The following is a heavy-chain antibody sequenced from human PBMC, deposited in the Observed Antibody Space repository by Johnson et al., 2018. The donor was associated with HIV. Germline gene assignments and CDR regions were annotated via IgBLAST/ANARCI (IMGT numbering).Heavy chain of an antibody. Sequence: VQLVESGGGLVQPGGSLRLSCAASGFTFSSYDMHWVRQATGKGLEWVSAIGTAGDTYYPGSVKGRLTISSENAKNYSYLQMNSLRAEDTAVYYCARGGNRYYNFWSGNDRDAFDIWGQGTMVTVSS. CDR3: ARGGNRYYNFWSGNDRDAFDI. D-gene: IGHD3-3*01. CDR1: GFTFSSYD. J-gene: IGHJ3*02. V-gene: IGHV3-13*01. CDR2: IGTAGDT.